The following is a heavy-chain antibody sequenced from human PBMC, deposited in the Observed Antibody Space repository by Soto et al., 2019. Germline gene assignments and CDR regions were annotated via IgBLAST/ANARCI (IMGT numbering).Heavy chain of an antibody. CDR2: INHSGST. D-gene: IGHD6-13*01. Sequence: SETLSLTCAVYCGSFRGYYWSWIRQPPGKGLEWIGEINHSGSTNYNPSLKSRVTISVDRSKNQFSLKLSSVTAADTAVYYCASSHAGAHITAAVHWGQGTLVTVSS. CDR1: CGSFRGYY. J-gene: IGHJ4*02. V-gene: IGHV4-34*01. CDR3: ASSHAGAHITAAVH.